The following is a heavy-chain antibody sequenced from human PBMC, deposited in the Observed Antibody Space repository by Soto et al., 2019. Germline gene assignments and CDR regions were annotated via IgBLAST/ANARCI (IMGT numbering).Heavy chain of an antibody. CDR1: GVSFSPYY. Sequence: SETLSLTCAVYGVSFSPYYWSWIRQTPGKGLEWIAEINYSGITNFNPSLKSRVTMSVDTSKSQISMKLSSMTAADTAMYYCARRDGDYLGVGYFDFWGQGSMVTVSS. J-gene: IGHJ4*02. CDR3: ARRDGDYLGVGYFDF. CDR2: INYSGIT. V-gene: IGHV4-34*01. D-gene: IGHD4-17*01.